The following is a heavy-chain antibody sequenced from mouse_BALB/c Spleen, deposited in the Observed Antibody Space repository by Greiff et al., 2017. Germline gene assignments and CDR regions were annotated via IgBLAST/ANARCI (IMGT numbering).Heavy chain of an antibody. CDR1: GYTFTSYW. CDR3: TRGYDY. Sequence: LQQPGSELVRPGASVKLSCKASGYTFTSYWMHWVKQRHGQGLEWIGNIYPGSGSTNYDEKFKSKGTLTVDTSSSTAYMHLSSLTSEDSAVYYCTRGYDYWGQGTTLTVSS. D-gene: IGHD2-2*01. V-gene: IGHV1S22*01. CDR2: IYPGSGST. J-gene: IGHJ2*01.